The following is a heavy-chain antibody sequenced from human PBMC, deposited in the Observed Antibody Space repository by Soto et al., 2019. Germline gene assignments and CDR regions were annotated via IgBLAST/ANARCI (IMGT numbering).Heavy chain of an antibody. CDR2: IYPGDSDT. CDR1: TYSFTTYW. Sequence: EQLVQSGPEVRKPGESLKISCKGATYSFTTYWIDWVRQKPGKGLEWMGTIYPGDSDTRYSPSFQGQVTISVDKSTSTAHLQWRSLKASDTAMYYCARAQFQGGPFYAMDVWGQGTTVTVSS. D-gene: IGHD1-26*01. CDR3: ARAQFQGGPFYAMDV. J-gene: IGHJ6*02. V-gene: IGHV5-51*01.